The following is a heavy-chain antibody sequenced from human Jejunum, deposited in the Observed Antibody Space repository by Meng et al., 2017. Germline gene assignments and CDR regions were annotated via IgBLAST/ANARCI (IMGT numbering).Heavy chain of an antibody. CDR2: VYYSGHT. Sequence: SETLSLTCPVSGDSVSSDNYYWSWIRQPPGKGLEWLGYVYYSGHTDYNPSLKSRLSISIDTSKNHFSLKLSSVTAADTAVYYCARTPLYSGSYYFDPWGQGALVTVSS. CDR3: ARTPLYSGSYYFDP. V-gene: IGHV4-61*03. CDR1: GDSVSSDNYY. J-gene: IGHJ4*01. D-gene: IGHD1-26*01.